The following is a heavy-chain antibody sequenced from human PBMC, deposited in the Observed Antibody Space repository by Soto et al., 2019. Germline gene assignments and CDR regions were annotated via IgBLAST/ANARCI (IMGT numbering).Heavy chain of an antibody. V-gene: IGHV4-61*01. D-gene: IGHD2-8*02. CDR1: GGSVSSGSYY. J-gene: IGHJ6*02. Sequence: QVQLQESGPGLVKPSETLSLTCTVSGGSVSSGSYYWGWIRQPPGKGLEWIGYIYNSGSTNYNPSLMPRVTISVDTSTNQSSLMLSSVTAADTAVYYCATGIEVWSHGHYYYGMDVWGQGTTVTVSS. CDR3: ATGIEVWSHGHYYYGMDV. CDR2: IYNSGST.